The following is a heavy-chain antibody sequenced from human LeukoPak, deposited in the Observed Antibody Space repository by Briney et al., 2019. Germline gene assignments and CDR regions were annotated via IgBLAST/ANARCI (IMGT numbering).Heavy chain of an antibody. Sequence: ASVKVSCMASGYTFTGYYMHWVRQAPGQGLEWMGWINPNSGGTNYAQKFQGRVTMTRDTSISTAYMELSRLRSDDTAVCYCARGYWNYETKAYYYYGMDVWGQGTTVTVSS. CDR3: ARGYWNYETKAYYYYGMDV. D-gene: IGHD1-7*01. J-gene: IGHJ6*02. CDR2: INPNSGGT. V-gene: IGHV1-2*02. CDR1: GYTFTGYY.